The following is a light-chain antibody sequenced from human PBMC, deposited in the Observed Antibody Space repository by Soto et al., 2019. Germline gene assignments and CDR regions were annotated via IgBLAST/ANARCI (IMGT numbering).Light chain of an antibody. V-gene: IGKV1-5*03. J-gene: IGKJ1*01. CDR3: QQYHSYPWT. CDR1: QSISSW. CDR2: KES. Sequence: DIQMTQSPSTLSASVRDGVTITCRASQSISSWWAWYQQKPGKAPKLLLYKESSLESGVQSTFSGSGSGTEFTLTLSSLQPDDFATYYCQQYHSYPWTFGQGPKGESK.